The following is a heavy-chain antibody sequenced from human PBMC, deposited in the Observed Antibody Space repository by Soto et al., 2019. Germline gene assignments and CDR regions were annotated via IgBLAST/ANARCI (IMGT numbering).Heavy chain of an antibody. J-gene: IGHJ5*02. V-gene: IGHV4-59*01. D-gene: IGHD6-13*01. CDR3: TGRLATAGWFDP. CDR1: GASISSYY. Sequence: PSETLSLTCTVSGASISSYYWTWIRQPPGKGLEWIGNIYYSGTTNYSPSLKSRLTISIDTSKSQFSLKLASVTAADTAVYYCTGRLATAGWFDPWGQGTLVTVSS. CDR2: IYYSGTT.